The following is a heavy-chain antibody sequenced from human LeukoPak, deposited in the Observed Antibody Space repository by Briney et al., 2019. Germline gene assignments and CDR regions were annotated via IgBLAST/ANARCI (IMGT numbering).Heavy chain of an antibody. CDR2: ISGSGGST. CDR1: GFTFSSYE. D-gene: IGHD2-8*01. V-gene: IGHV3-23*01. J-gene: IGHJ4*02. Sequence: GGSLRLSCAASGFTFSSYEMNWVRQAPGKGLEWVSAISGSGGSTYYADSVKGRFTISRDNSKNTLYLQMNSLRAVDTAVYYCAKDPGYCTNGVCYTGGYFDYWGQGTLVTVSS. CDR3: AKDPGYCTNGVCYTGGYFDY.